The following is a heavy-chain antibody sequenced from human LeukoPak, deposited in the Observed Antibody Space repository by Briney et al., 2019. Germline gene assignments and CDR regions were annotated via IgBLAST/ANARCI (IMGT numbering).Heavy chain of an antibody. V-gene: IGHV3-7*01. D-gene: IGHD6-6*01. CDR1: GFTFSNYW. CDR3: ARDGIRRAAQSYY. J-gene: IGHJ4*02. Sequence: HPGGSLRLSCAGSGFTFSNYWMTWVRQAPGKGLEWVANIKQDGSEKYYVDSVKGRFTISRDNAKNSLYLQMNSLRAEDTAVYYCARDGIRRAAQSYYWGQGTLVTVSS. CDR2: IKQDGSEK.